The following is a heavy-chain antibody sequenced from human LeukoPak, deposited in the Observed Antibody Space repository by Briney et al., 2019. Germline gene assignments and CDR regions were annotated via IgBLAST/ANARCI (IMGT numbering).Heavy chain of an antibody. CDR3: ARDSSGPAY. CDR1: GFTFSGYG. J-gene: IGHJ4*02. V-gene: IGHV3-23*01. CDR2: ISGSGTST. D-gene: IGHD3-22*01. Sequence: GGSLRLSCAASGFTFSGYGMSWVRQAPGKGLEWVSAISGSGTSTYYADSVKGRFTISRDNSKNTLYLQMNSLRAEDTAVYYCARDSSGPAYWGQGTLVTVSS.